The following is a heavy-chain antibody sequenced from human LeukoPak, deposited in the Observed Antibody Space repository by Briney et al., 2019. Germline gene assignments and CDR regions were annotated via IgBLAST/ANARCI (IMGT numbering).Heavy chain of an antibody. CDR3: AKAASSSWPSYYYGMDV. D-gene: IGHD6-13*01. CDR2: ITGSGGNT. CDR1: GFIFSSYS. Sequence: GGSLRLSCAASGFIFSSYSMSWVRQAAGMGLEWVSVITGSGGNTYYADSVNGRFTISKDNSKNTVYLQMSSLRVDDTAVYYCAKAASSSWPSYYYGMDVWGQGTTVTVSS. V-gene: IGHV3-23*01. J-gene: IGHJ6*02.